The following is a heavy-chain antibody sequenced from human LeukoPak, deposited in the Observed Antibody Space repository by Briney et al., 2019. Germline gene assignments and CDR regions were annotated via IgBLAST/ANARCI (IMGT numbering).Heavy chain of an antibody. Sequence: GGSLRLSCGASGFTFRTYAMSWVRPAPGKGLEGVSGISDGGGRTFYAESVKGRFTVSRDNSKNTLYLRMSSLRAEDTAIYYCTKNQILDDTGSWYAYWGQGTLVTVSS. V-gene: IGHV3-23*01. CDR3: TKNQILDDTGSWYAY. CDR1: GFTFRTYA. D-gene: IGHD6-13*01. J-gene: IGHJ4*02. CDR2: ISDGGGRT.